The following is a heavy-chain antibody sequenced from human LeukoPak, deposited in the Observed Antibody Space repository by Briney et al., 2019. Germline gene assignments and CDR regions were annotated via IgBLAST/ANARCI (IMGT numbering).Heavy chain of an antibody. D-gene: IGHD5-24*01. CDR3: AKEGRSLQTY. CDR2: IKEDGTET. V-gene: IGHV3-7*03. Sequence: GGSLRLSCAASGFTFSNYAMSWVRPAPGKGLEWVANIKEDGTETYYVDSVKGRFTISRDNAKNSLYLQMNSLRVEDTAVYYCAKEGRSLQTYWGQGTLVTVSS. CDR1: GFTFSNYA. J-gene: IGHJ4*02.